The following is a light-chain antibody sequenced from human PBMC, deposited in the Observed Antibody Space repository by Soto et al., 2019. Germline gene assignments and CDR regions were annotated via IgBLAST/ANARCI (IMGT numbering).Light chain of an antibody. CDR1: QDITNY. Sequence: DIQMTQSPSSLSASVGDRVTITCQASQDITNYLNWYQQKPGKAPKLLIHDSSNLETGVPSRFSGCGSGTYFSFTISSLQPEDIATYYCQQYDTLPLTFGQGTRLEIK. CDR2: DSS. CDR3: QQYDTLPLT. J-gene: IGKJ5*01. V-gene: IGKV1-33*01.